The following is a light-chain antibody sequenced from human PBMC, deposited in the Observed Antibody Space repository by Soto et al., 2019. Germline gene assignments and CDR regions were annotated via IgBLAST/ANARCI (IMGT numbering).Light chain of an antibody. Sequence: DIPMTQSPSTLSGSVGDRVTITCRASQTISSWLAWYQQKPGQAPKLLIYAASVLESGVPSRFGGSGSGTEFTLTISSLQPDDFATYYCQQYNSYSWTFGQGTKVDIK. CDR1: QTISSW. CDR3: QQYNSYSWT. V-gene: IGKV1-5*01. J-gene: IGKJ1*01. CDR2: AAS.